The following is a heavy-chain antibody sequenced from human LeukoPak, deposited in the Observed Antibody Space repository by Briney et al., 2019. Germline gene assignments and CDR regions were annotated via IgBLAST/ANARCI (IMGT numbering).Heavy chain of an antibody. Sequence: ASVKVSCKASGGTFSSYAISWVRQAPGQGLEWMGGIIPIFGTANYAQKFHGRVTITADESTSTAYMELSGLRSEDTAVYYCARATYYYDSSGYWHFDYWGQGTLVTVSS. CDR3: ARATYYYDSSGYWHFDY. CDR2: IIPIFGTA. D-gene: IGHD3-22*01. V-gene: IGHV1-69*13. J-gene: IGHJ4*02. CDR1: GGTFSSYA.